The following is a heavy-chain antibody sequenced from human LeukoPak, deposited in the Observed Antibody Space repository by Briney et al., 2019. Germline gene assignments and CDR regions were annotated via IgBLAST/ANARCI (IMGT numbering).Heavy chain of an antibody. D-gene: IGHD2-2*01. CDR3: ARDRDERYCSSTSCSAI. CDR1: VDSVSSNSAA. Sequence: SQTLSLTCAISVDSVSSNSAAWNWIRQSPSRGLESLGRTYYRSKWFYDYAATVKSRITINPDTSKNQLSLQLNSVTPEDTALYYCARDRDERYCSSTSCSAIWGQGTMVTVSS. CDR2: TYYRSKWFY. J-gene: IGHJ3*02. V-gene: IGHV6-1*01.